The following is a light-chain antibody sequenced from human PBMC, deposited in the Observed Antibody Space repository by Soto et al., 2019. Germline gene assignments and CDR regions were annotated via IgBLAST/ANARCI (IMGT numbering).Light chain of an antibody. CDR1: SSDVGGYNY. CDR2: DVS. J-gene: IGLJ2*01. V-gene: IGLV2-14*01. CDR3: SSYTVSSTVI. Sequence: QAASVSGSPGQSITISCTGTSSDVGGYNYVSWYQQHPGKAPKLMIYDVSNRPSGVSNRFSGSRSGNTASLIISGLQTEDEADYYCSSYTVSSTVIFGGGTKLTVL.